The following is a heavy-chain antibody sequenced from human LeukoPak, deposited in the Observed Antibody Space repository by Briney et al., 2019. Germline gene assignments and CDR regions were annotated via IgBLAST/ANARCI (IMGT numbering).Heavy chain of an antibody. Sequence: WGSLRLSCAASGFTFSSYGMHWVRQAPGKGLEWVAVISYDGSNKYYADSVRGRFTISRDNAKNTLYLQMNSLRVEDTAVYYCARVIGWDEPFDLWGHGTLVTVSS. CDR3: ARVIGWDEPFDL. CDR1: GFTFSSYG. CDR2: ISYDGSNK. J-gene: IGHJ3*01. D-gene: IGHD1-26*01. V-gene: IGHV3-30*03.